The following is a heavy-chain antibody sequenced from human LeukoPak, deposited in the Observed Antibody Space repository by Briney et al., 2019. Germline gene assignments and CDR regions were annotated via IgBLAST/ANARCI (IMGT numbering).Heavy chain of an antibody. Sequence: GGSLRLSCSASGFTFSSYAMSWVRQAPGKGLEWVSAISGSGGSTYYADSVKGRFTISRDNSKNTLYLQMNSLRAEDTAVYYCARVHSDTWYGNYFDYWGQGTLVTVSS. V-gene: IGHV3-23*01. J-gene: IGHJ4*02. D-gene: IGHD6-13*01. CDR2: ISGSGGST. CDR3: ARVHSDTWYGNYFDY. CDR1: GFTFSSYA.